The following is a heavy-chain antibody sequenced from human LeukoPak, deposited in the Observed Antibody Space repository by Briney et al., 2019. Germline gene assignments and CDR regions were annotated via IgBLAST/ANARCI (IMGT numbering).Heavy chain of an antibody. CDR2: IYYSGST. V-gene: IGHV4-39*01. CDR3: ARLIRTTVVTPRAYYFDY. D-gene: IGHD4-23*01. Sequence: PSETLSLTCTVSGGSISSSSYYWGWIRQPPGKGLEWIGSIYYSGSTYYNPSLKSRVTISVDTSKNQFSLKLSSVTAADTAVCYCARLIRTTVVTPRAYYFDYWGQGTLVTVSS. J-gene: IGHJ4*02. CDR1: GGSISSSSYY.